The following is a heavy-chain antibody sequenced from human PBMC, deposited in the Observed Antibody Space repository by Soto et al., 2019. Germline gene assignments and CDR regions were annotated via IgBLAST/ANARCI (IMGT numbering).Heavy chain of an antibody. CDR2: IDWDDDK. CDR1: GFSLSTSGMC. CDR3: ARMPRYYDFWSGYPQYYYYYYGMDV. V-gene: IGHV2-70*01. Sequence: SFPTLVHPPQTLTLTCTFSGFSLSTSGMCVSWIRQPPGNALECLALIDWDDDKYYSTSLKTRLTISKDTSKSQVVLTMTNMDPVDTATYYCARMPRYYDFWSGYPQYYYYYYGMDVWGQGTTVTVS. J-gene: IGHJ6*02. D-gene: IGHD3-3*01.